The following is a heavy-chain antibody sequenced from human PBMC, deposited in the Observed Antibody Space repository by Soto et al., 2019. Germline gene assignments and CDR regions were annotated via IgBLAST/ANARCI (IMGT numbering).Heavy chain of an antibody. Sequence: EAHLPESGGGLVQPGGSLRLSCVGSGFTFSSYWLHWVRQDPGKGLVWVSCINKDGSRTRYADSVKGRFTMSRDNAKNTVYLQINSLRAEDTAVYYCARYVHLQSFDYWVQGTLDTVSS. CDR1: GFTFSSYW. CDR2: INKDGSRT. D-gene: IGHD3-10*02. V-gene: IGHV3-74*01. J-gene: IGHJ4*02. CDR3: ARYVHLQSFDY.